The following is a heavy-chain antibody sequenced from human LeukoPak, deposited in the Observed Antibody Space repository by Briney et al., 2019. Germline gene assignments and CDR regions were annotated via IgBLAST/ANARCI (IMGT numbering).Heavy chain of an antibody. V-gene: IGHV4-59*08. CDR1: GGSISSYY. Sequence: PSETLSLTCTVSGGSISSYYWSWIRQPPGKGLEWIGYIYYSGSTNYNPSLKSRVTISVDTSKNQFSLKLSSVTAADTAVYYCASAYDSSGYYLDYWGQGTLVTVSS. CDR2: IYYSGST. CDR3: ASAYDSSGYYLDY. J-gene: IGHJ4*02. D-gene: IGHD3-22*01.